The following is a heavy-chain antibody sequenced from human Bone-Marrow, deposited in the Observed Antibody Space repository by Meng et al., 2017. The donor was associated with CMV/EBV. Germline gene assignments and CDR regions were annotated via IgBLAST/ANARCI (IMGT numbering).Heavy chain of an antibody. CDR2: INPNSGGT. D-gene: IGHD1-26*01. CDR1: GYSFIAYY. V-gene: IGHV1-2*02. J-gene: IGHJ5*02. CDR3: AREWAPGGWFDP. Sequence: ASVKVSCKASGYSFIAYYMHWVRQAPGQGPEWMGWINPNSGGTDYAQKFQGRVTMTRDTSISTACMELSRLRADRTAVYYRAREWAPGGWFDPWGPGTLVTVSS.